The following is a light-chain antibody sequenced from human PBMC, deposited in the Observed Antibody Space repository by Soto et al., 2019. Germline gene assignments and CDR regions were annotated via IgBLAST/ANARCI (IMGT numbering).Light chain of an antibody. CDR2: DVS. V-gene: IGLV2-11*01. Sequence: QSALTQPRSVSGSPGQSVTISCTGTSSDVGGYNYVYWYQQHPGKAPKLMIYDVSKRPSGVPDRFSGSKSGNTASLTISGSQAEDGADYDCCSYAGSYTYVVFGGGTKLTVL. J-gene: IGLJ2*01. CDR1: SSDVGGYNY. CDR3: CSYAGSYTYVV.